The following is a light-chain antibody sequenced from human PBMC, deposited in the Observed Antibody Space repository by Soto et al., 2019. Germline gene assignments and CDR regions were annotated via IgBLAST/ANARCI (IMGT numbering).Light chain of an antibody. CDR3: HYYGSPWT. J-gene: IGKJ1*01. CDR1: QSVSSSS. V-gene: IGKV3-20*01. CDR2: GGS. Sequence: EIVLTQSPGTLSLSPGERATLSCRASQSVSSSSLAWYQQKPGQAPRLLIYGGSSRATGIPDRFSGSGSGTDLTLTISRLEPEAFAVYYCHYYGSPWTLCPGPKVDIK.